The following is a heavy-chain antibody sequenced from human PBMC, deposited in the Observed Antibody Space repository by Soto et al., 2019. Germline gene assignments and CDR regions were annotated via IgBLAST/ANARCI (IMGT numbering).Heavy chain of an antibody. Sequence: EVQLVESGGGLVKPGGSLRLSCAVSGFTFSNYWMSWFRQPPGKGLEWVASIKEDGGDKYYVDSVEGRFTISRDNAKNSLYLQMNSLRAEDTAVYYCARVKVWVADSWGQGTLVTVSS. CDR2: IKEDGGDK. D-gene: IGHD1-26*01. J-gene: IGHJ5*01. CDR3: ARVKVWVADS. V-gene: IGHV3-7*01. CDR1: GFTFSNYW.